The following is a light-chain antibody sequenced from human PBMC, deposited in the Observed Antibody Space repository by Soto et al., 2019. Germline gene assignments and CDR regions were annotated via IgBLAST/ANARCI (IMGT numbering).Light chain of an antibody. CDR2: KAS. V-gene: IGKV1-5*03. Sequence: DMKMTQSASTLSGSVEDRVTITCLASQTISSWLAWYQQKPGKAPKLLIYKASTLKSGVPSRFSGSGSGTEFTLTISSLQPDDFATYYCQQYDTYSWTFGQGTKVDIK. J-gene: IGKJ1*01. CDR1: QTISSW. CDR3: QQYDTYSWT.